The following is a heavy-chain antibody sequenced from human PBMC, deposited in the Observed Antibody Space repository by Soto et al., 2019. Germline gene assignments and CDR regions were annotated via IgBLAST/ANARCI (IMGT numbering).Heavy chain of an antibody. CDR3: ARGWGYDSNDYYYAY. CDR1: GATSTRMV. Sequence: QGRLGQSGAGWRKLGSSVKFSGKASGATSTRMVISGFGRPPGQGLDWMGGIIPIFGTANNAQKFQGRVTIIADESTSTVYMELSSLRSEDTAMYYCARGWGYDSNDYYYAYWGQGTLVIVSS. CDR2: IIPIFGTA. J-gene: IGHJ4*02. V-gene: IGHV1-69*01. D-gene: IGHD3-22*01.